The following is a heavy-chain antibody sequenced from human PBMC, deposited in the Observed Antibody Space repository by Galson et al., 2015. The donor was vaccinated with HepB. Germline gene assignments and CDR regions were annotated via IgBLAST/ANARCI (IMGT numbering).Heavy chain of an antibody. CDR1: GYTFTSYG. D-gene: IGHD2-2*01. Sequence: VKVSCKASGYTFTSYGISWVRQAPGQGLEWMGGIIPIFGTANYAQKFQGRVTITADESTSTAYMELSSLRSEDTAVYYCARGAVVPANTNFDYWGQGTLVTVSS. CDR2: IIPIFGTA. J-gene: IGHJ4*02. CDR3: ARGAVVPANTNFDY. V-gene: IGHV1-69*13.